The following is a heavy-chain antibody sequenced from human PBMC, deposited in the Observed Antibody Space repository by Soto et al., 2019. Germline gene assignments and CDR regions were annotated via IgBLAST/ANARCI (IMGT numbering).Heavy chain of an antibody. CDR1: GGSFSGYY. J-gene: IGHJ4*02. V-gene: IGHV4-34*01. CDR2: INHSGST. Sequence: QVQLQQWGAGLLKPSETLSLTCAVYGGSFSGYYWSWIRQPPGKGLEWIGEINHSGSTNYNPSLKSRVTISVDTSKNQFSLKLSSVTAADTAVYYCASSYCSSTSCNFDYWGQGTLVTVSS. CDR3: ASSYCSSTSCNFDY. D-gene: IGHD2-2*01.